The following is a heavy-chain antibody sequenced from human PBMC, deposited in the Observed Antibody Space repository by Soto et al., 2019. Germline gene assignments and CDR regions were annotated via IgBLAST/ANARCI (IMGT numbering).Heavy chain of an antibody. J-gene: IGHJ3*02. CDR2: IYYSGST. Sequence: SETLSLTCTVSGGSISSYYWSWIRQPPGKRLEWIGYIYYSGSTNYNPSLKSRVTISVDTSKNQFSLKLSSVTAADTAVYYCARVLTYCGGGSCYGDAFDIWGQGTMVTVSS. D-gene: IGHD2-15*01. CDR1: GGSISSYY. CDR3: ARVLTYCGGGSCYGDAFDI. V-gene: IGHV4-59*01.